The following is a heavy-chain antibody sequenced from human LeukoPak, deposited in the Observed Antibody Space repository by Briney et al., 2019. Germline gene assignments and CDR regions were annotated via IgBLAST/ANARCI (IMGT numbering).Heavy chain of an antibody. J-gene: IGHJ6*04. CDR2: FYTSGST. V-gene: IGHV4-4*07. Sequence: SETLSLICTVSGGSISDYYWSWIRQPAGKGLEWIGRFYTSGSTNYNPSLKSRVTMSVDTSKNQFSLRLSSVTAADTAVYYCARERDYINAYVMDVWGKGTTVTVS. D-gene: IGHD4-11*01. CDR1: GGSISDYY. CDR3: ARERDYINAYVMDV.